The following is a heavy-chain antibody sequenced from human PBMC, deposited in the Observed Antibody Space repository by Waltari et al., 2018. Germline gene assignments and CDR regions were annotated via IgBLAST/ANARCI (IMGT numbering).Heavy chain of an antibody. CDR3: AKKGVYSGYDSFDY. V-gene: IGHV3-23*04. CDR2: IGCRGGSH. CDR1: GFTFSSYA. Sequence: EVQLVESGGGLVQPGGSLRLSCAASGFTFSSYAMSWVRQAPGKGLGWVSAIGCRGGSHYYADSWKGRFTISRDNAKNPLELQMNSLRAEDTAVYYCAKKGVYSGYDSFDYWGQGTLVTVSS. J-gene: IGHJ4*02. D-gene: IGHD5-12*01.